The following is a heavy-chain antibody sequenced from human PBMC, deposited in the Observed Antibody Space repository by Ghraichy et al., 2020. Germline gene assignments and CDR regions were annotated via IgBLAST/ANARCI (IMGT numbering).Heavy chain of an antibody. J-gene: IGHJ5*02. V-gene: IGHV6-1*01. Sequence: SQTLSLTCAISGDSVSSNSATWNWLRQSPSRGLEWMGRTYYRSKWHSDFAVSVSSRISINPDTSKNQFSLQLHFVTPDDTAVYFCARGRDVAVAGTPLNWFDPWGQGTLVTGSS. CDR3: ARGRDVAVAGTPLNWFDP. CDR1: GDSVSSNSAT. CDR2: TYYRSKWHS. D-gene: IGHD6-19*01.